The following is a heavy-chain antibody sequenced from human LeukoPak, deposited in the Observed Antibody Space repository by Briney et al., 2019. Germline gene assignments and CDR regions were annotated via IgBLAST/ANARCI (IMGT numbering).Heavy chain of an antibody. V-gene: IGHV4-59*01. CDR2: IYYSGST. CDR3: ARARSSSFSRGWFDP. Sequence: SETLSLTCTVSGGSISSYYWSWIRQSPGKGLEWIGYIYYSGSTNYNPSLKSRVTISVDTSKNQFSLKLSSVTAADTAVYYCARARSSSFSRGWFDPWGQGTLVTVSS. CDR1: GGSISSYY. D-gene: IGHD6-13*01. J-gene: IGHJ5*02.